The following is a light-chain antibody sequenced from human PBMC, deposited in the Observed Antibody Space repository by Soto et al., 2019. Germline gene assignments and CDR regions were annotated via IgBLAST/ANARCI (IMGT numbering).Light chain of an antibody. J-gene: IGLJ1*01. Sequence: QSVLTQPASMSGSPGQSITISCTVSSSDVGSYKYVSWYQQHPGKAPKLIIYEVSKRPSGGSIRFSGSKSANTASLTLSGLQADDEAEYYCASFSNSTFVLGSGTKVT. CDR3: ASFSNSTFV. V-gene: IGLV2-14*01. CDR2: EVS. CDR1: SSDVGSYKY.